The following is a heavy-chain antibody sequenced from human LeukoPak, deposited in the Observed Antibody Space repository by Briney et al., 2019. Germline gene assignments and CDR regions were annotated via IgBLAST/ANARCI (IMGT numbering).Heavy chain of an antibody. CDR3: ARGNGSGSYFKYYYYYYMDV. J-gene: IGHJ6*03. Sequence: GGSLRLSCAASGFTFRNYGMHWVRQAPGKGLEWVSVIYSGGSTYYADSVKGRFTISRDNSKNTLYLQMNSLRAEDTAVYYCARGNGSGSYFKYYYYYYMDVWGKGTTVTISS. V-gene: IGHV3-66*01. CDR2: IYSGGST. D-gene: IGHD3-10*01. CDR1: GFTFRNYG.